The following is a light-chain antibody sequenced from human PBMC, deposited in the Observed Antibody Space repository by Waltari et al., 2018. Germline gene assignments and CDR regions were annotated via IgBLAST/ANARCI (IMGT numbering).Light chain of an antibody. Sequence: VLTQSPGALSLSPGVRATLSCTTSQSVSSTYIAWYQQKPGQAPRLLIFGTSNRATGIPDRFSGSGSATDFTLTISRLEPEDFGVYYCQQYGYSPYTFGQGTKLEIK. CDR3: QQYGYSPYT. J-gene: IGKJ2*01. CDR2: GTS. CDR1: QSVSSTY. V-gene: IGKV3-20*01.